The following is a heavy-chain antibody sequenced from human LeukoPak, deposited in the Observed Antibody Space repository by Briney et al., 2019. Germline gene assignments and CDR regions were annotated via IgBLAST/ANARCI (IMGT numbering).Heavy chain of an antibody. CDR3: ARDPGVIAFHYFDF. V-gene: IGHV3-23*01. Sequence: GESLKISCKGSGYSFTSYWIGWVRQAPGKGLEWVSAIGGRGGSTYYADSVKGRFTISRDNSKNTLYLQMNSLRAEDTALYYCARDPGVIAFHYFDFWGQGTLVTVSS. CDR1: GYSFTSYW. D-gene: IGHD2-21*01. J-gene: IGHJ4*02. CDR2: IGGRGGST.